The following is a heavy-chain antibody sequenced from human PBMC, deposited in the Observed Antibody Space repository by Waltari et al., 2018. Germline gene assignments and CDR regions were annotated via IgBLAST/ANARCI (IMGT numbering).Heavy chain of an antibody. CDR1: GGSIRSGRSY. CDR2: IHASGST. D-gene: IGHD6-13*01. J-gene: IGHJ1*01. CDR3: ARGSSSWVEYFQH. Sequence: QVQLQESGPGLVKPSQTLSLTSPVSGGSIRSGRSYLSWIRTPTGKGLEWIGYIHASGSTNYNPSLKSRVTISVDTAKNQFSLKLSSVTAADTAVYYCARGSSSWVEYFQHWGQGTLVTVSS. V-gene: IGHV4-61*09.